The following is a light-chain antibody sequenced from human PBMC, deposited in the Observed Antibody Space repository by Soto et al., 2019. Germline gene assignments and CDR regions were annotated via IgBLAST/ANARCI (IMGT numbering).Light chain of an antibody. J-gene: IGKJ4*01. CDR1: QSISTY. CDR2: GAS. CDR3: QQSYTSPVT. V-gene: IGKV1-39*01. Sequence: DIPMTQSPSSLSVSIGDRVTITCRASQSISTYLNWYEQKPGKAPNLLIYGASTLQSGVPSRFSGGGSGTYFTLTISGLQPEDFGSYYCQQSYTSPVTFGGGTKVEIK.